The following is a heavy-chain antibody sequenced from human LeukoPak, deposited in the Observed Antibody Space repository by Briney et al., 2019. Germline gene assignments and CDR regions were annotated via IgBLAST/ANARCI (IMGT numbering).Heavy chain of an antibody. CDR1: GGSISSYY. V-gene: IGHV4-4*07. D-gene: IGHD6-19*01. CDR3: ARLVSRGWSKSWFDP. Sequence: SETLSLTCTVTGGSISSYYWSWIRQPAGKGLEWIGRIYTSGSTNYNPSLKSRVTMSVDTSENQFSLKLSSVTAADTAVYYCARLVSRGWSKSWFDPWGQGTLVTVSS. J-gene: IGHJ5*02. CDR2: IYTSGST.